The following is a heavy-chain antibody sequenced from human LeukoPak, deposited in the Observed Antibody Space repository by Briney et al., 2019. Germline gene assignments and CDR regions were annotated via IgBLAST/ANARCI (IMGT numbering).Heavy chain of an antibody. CDR2: VYYTGST. J-gene: IGHJ4*02. V-gene: IGHV4-59*08. CDR1: GGSVSNYY. Sequence: PSETLSLTCSVSGGSVSNYYWSWIRQPPGKGLEWIGYVYYTGSTNYNPSLKSRVTMFEDKSKNQFSLRLYSVTVADTAVYYCARLASGSYGPLTPFDYWGQGTLVTVSS. D-gene: IGHD1-26*01. CDR3: ARLASGSYGPLTPFDY.